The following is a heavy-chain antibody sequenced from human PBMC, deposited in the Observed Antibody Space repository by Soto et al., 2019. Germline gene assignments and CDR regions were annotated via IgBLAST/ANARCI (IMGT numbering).Heavy chain of an antibody. CDR2: IISSGSFI. D-gene: IGHD3-22*01. CDR1: GFSFSNDN. V-gene: IGHV3-21*01. Sequence: EVQLVESGGGLVKPGGSLTLSCAASGFSFSNDNMNWIRQAPGKGLEWVSSIISSGSFIYYADSVKGRFTISRDNAKNSLYLQMNSLRVEDTALYYCARVADYYDSSGYLPVVDWGQGTLVTVSS. CDR3: ARVADYYDSSGYLPVVD. J-gene: IGHJ4*02.